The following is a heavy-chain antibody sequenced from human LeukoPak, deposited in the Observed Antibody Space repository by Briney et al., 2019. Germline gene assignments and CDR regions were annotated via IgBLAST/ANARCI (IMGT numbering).Heavy chain of an antibody. V-gene: IGHV3-7*01. D-gene: IGHD6-6*01. CDR3: ARDRRTWQLVLFDY. J-gene: IGHJ4*02. Sequence: GGSLRLPCAAPGFTFSSYWMSWVRQAPGKGLEWVANIRQDGSEKYYVDSVKGRFTISRDNAKNSLYLQMNSLRAEDTAVYYCARDRRTWQLVLFDYWGQGTLVTVSS. CDR2: IRQDGSEK. CDR1: GFTFSSYW.